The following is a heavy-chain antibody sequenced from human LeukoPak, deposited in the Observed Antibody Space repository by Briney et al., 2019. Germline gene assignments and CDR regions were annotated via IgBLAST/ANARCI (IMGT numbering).Heavy chain of an antibody. CDR2: ISGSGGST. V-gene: IGHV3-23*01. CDR1: GFSFSSYA. D-gene: IGHD2-21*02. Sequence: PGGCLRLSCAASGFSFSSYAMSWVRQAPGKGLEWVSAISGSGGSTYYADSVKHRFTISRDNSKNTLYLQMNSLRAEDTAVYYCAKVIVVVTAKYYFDYCGQGTLVTVSS. CDR3: AKVIVVVTAKYYFDY. J-gene: IGHJ4*02.